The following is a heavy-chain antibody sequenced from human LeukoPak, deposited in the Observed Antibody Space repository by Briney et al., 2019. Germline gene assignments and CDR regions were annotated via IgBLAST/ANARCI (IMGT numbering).Heavy chain of an antibody. D-gene: IGHD5-24*01. CDR1: GFTFSSYS. CDR3: ARVKVEMATITSAFDI. CDR2: ISSSSSYI. V-gene: IGHV3-21*01. J-gene: IGHJ3*02. Sequence: GGSLRLSCAASGFTFSSYSMNWVRQAPGKGLEWVSSISSSSSYICYADSVKGRFTISRDNAKNSLYLQMNSLRAEDTAVYYCARVKVEMATITSAFDIWGQGTMVTVSS.